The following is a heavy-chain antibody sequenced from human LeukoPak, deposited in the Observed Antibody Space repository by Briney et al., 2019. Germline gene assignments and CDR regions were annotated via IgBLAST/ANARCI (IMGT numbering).Heavy chain of an antibody. CDR3: ARHHYYGSGSYWKGVSFDY. V-gene: IGHV5-51*01. Sequence: GESLKISCKGSGYSFTSYWIGWVRQMPGKGLEWMGIIYPGDSDTRYSPSFQGQVTISADKSISTAYLQWSSLKASDTAMYYCARHHYYGSGSYWKGVSFDYWGQGTLVTVSS. CDR1: GYSFTSYW. CDR2: IYPGDSDT. D-gene: IGHD3-10*01. J-gene: IGHJ4*02.